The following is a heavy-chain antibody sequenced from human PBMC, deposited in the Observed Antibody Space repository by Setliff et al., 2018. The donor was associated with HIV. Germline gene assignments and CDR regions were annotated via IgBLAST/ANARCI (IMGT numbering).Heavy chain of an antibody. V-gene: IGHV1-2*04. CDR1: GYTFTAYN. CDR2: INPHSGYT. CDR3: AREFTMISVSHALDP. J-gene: IGHJ5*02. D-gene: IGHD3-22*01. Sequence: GASVKVSCKPSGYTFTAYNIHWIRQAPGQGFEWMGWINPHSGYTNYAQKFQGWVTMTRDTSISTAYMELTRLRSDDTAMYYCAREFTMISVSHALDPWGQGTLVTVSS.